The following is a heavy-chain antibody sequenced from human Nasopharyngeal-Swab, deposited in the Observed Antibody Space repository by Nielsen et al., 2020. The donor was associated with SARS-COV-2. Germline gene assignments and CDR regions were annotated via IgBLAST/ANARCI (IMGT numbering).Heavy chain of an antibody. CDR3: ARGPYSSSSLFVH. J-gene: IGHJ5*02. CDR2: IYSTEIT. D-gene: IGHD6-6*01. Sequence: SETLSLTCTVSGGSIISHYWNWMRLSPGKGLEWIGYIYSTEITKYNPSLGSRVTMSGDTSKNQVYLKLESLTAADTAVYYCARGPYSSSSLFVHWGQGTLVTVSS. CDR1: GGSIISHY. V-gene: IGHV4-59*11.